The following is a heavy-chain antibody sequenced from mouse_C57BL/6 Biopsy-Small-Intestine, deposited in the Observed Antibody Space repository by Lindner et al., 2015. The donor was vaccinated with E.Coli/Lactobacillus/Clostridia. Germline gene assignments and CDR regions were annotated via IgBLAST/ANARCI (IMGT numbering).Heavy chain of an antibody. CDR1: GFTFSRYA. D-gene: IGHD1-1*01. Sequence: VQLQESGGGLVKPGGSLKLSCAASGFTFSRYAMSWVRQTPEKRLEWVATISDGGSYTYYPDNVKGRFTISRDNVKNNLYLQMSHLKSEDTAMYYCARDYSGSFYVMDYWGQGASVTVSS. V-gene: IGHV5-4*01. CDR2: ISDGGSYT. CDR3: ARDYSGSFYVMDY. J-gene: IGHJ4*01.